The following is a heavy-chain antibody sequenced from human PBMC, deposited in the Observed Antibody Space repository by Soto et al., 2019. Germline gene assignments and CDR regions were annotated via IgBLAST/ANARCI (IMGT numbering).Heavy chain of an antibody. V-gene: IGHV3-48*03. J-gene: IGHJ4*02. Sequence: GGSLRLSCAASRFIFSSYEMNWVRQAPGKGLEWVSYISHSGVTKYYADSVKGRFAISRDNAKNSLYLQVNNLRADDTAVYFCARGSFPPRRGEAQPNFDYWGLGTLVTVSS. CDR1: RFIFSSYE. CDR3: ARGSFPPRRGEAQPNFDY. D-gene: IGHD3-16*01. CDR2: ISHSGVTK.